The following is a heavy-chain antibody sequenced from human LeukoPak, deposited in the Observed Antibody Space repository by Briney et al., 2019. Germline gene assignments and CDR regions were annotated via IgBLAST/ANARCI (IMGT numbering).Heavy chain of an antibody. CDR1: GFTFSSYG. J-gene: IGHJ4*02. V-gene: IGHV3-30*02. CDR3: AKVDSSGWQNIDY. Sequence: PGGSLRLSCAASGFTFSSYGMHWVRQAPGKGLEWVAVIWYDGNNKYYADSVKGRFTISRDNSKNTLYVQMNNLRAEDTAVYYCAKVDSSGWQNIDYWGQGTLVTVSS. D-gene: IGHD6-19*01. CDR2: IWYDGNNK.